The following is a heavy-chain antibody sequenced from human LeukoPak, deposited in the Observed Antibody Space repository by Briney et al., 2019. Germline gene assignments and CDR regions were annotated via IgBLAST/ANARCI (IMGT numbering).Heavy chain of an antibody. D-gene: IGHD3-22*01. Sequence: PSETLSLTCTVSGGSISSYYWSWIRQPPREGREWIGYIYYSGSTNYNPSLKSRVTISVDTSKNQFSLKLGSVTAADTAVYYCAKTGYYYDSSGYYNWFDPWGREPWSPSPQ. V-gene: IGHV4-59*01. CDR3: AKTGYYYDSSGYYNWFDP. CDR2: IYYSGST. J-gene: IGHJ5*02. CDR1: GGSISSYY.